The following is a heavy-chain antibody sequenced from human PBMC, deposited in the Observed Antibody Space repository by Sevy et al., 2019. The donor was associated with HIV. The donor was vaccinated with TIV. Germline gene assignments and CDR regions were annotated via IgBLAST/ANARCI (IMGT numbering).Heavy chain of an antibody. J-gene: IGHJ6*02. V-gene: IGHV3-15*01. CDR1: GFTFNYAW. CDR2: IKSKTDGGTA. D-gene: IGHD3-3*01. Sequence: LGGTLRLSCAASGFTFNYAWMSWVRQAPGKGLEWVGRIKSKTDGGTADYAEHVKGRVTISRDDSENTLYLQMNSLKTEDTAVYYCASVVKNDFWDGHVNYYGLDVWGQGTTVIVSS. CDR3: ASVVKNDFWDGHVNYYGLDV.